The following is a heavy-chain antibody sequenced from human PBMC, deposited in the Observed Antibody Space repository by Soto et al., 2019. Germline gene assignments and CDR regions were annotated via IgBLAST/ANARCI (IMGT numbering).Heavy chain of an antibody. J-gene: IGHJ4*02. Sequence: EVQLLESGGGLVQPGGSLRLSCAASGFTFSSYAMSWVRQAPGKGLEWVSAISGSGGSTYYADSVKGRFTISRDNSKNTLYLQMNSLRAEDTAVYYCAKDVSAGFRYYDFWSGYYRVWGQGTLVTVSS. V-gene: IGHV3-23*01. CDR2: ISGSGGST. D-gene: IGHD3-3*01. CDR3: AKDVSAGFRYYDFWSGYYRV. CDR1: GFTFSSYA.